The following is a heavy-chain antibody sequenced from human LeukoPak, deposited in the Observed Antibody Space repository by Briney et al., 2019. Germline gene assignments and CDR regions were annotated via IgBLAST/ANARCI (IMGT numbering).Heavy chain of an antibody. J-gene: IGHJ4*02. D-gene: IGHD5-24*01. CDR3: AIRDGYRDY. Sequence: ASVKVSCKASGYTFTNYAIHWVRQAPGQTLEWLGWINPANGYAKYSQELQGRVTITRDASASAAYLELSSLRSEDTAVYYCAIRDGYRDYWGQGTLVTVSS. V-gene: IGHV1-3*03. CDR1: GYTFTNYA. CDR2: INPANGYA.